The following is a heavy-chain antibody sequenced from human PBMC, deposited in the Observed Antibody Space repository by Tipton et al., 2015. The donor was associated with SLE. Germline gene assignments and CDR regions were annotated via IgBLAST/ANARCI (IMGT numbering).Heavy chain of an antibody. CDR1: GGSFSGYY. D-gene: IGHD4-17*01. V-gene: IGHV4-34*01. CDR3: AKDYNYDYPDYN. Sequence: TLSLTCAVYGGSFSGYYGSWIRQPPGKGLEWIGEINHSGSTNYNPSLKSRVTISVDTSKNQFSLKVNSVTAADTAVYYCAKDYNYDYPDYNWGQGTLVTVSS. J-gene: IGHJ4*02. CDR2: INHSGST.